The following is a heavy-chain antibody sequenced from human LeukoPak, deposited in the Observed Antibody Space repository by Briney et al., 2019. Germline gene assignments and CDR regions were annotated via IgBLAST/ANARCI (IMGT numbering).Heavy chain of an antibody. Sequence: SVKVSCKVSGGTFSNYAISWVRQAPGQGLEWMGRIIPIFGTTNFAQRFQGRVTITADKSTTTAYMELSSLRSVDTAIYYCARVTNWGYYFDYWGQGTLVTVSS. CDR2: IIPIFGTT. V-gene: IGHV1-69*06. CDR1: GGTFSNYA. CDR3: ARVTNWGYYFDY. J-gene: IGHJ4*02. D-gene: IGHD7-27*01.